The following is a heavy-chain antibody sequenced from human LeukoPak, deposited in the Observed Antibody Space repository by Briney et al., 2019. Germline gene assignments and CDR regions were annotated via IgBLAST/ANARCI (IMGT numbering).Heavy chain of an antibody. D-gene: IGHD5-12*01. J-gene: IGHJ3*02. CDR1: GFTFSTFA. Sequence: GGSLRLSCAASGFTFSTFAMIWVRQPPGKGLEWVSSIFPSGGEIHYADSVKGRFTISRDNSKNTLYLQMNSLRAEDTAVYYCAKVRDGYDWDDAFDIWGQGTMVTVSS. V-gene: IGHV3-23*01. CDR3: AKVRDGYDWDDAFDI. CDR2: IFPSGGEI.